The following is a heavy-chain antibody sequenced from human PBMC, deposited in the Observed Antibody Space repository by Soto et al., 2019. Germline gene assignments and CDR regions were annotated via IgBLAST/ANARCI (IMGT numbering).Heavy chain of an antibody. CDR3: ARHKEKGNTMTYYDD. Sequence: PGESLNISCKGSGYSFTSYWISLVRQMPGKGLEWMGRIDPSDSYTNYSPSFQGHVTISADKSISTAYLQWSSLKASDTAIYYCARHKEKGNTMTYYDDWGQGTLVTVSS. CDR2: IDPSDSYT. CDR1: GYSFTSYW. D-gene: IGHD3-22*01. J-gene: IGHJ4*02. V-gene: IGHV5-10-1*01.